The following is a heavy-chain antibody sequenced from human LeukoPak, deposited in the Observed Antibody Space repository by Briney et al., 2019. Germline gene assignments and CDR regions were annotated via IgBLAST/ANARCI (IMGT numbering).Heavy chain of an antibody. V-gene: IGHV3-23*01. CDR3: AKVGNGDY. CDR1: GFTFSTYA. J-gene: IGHJ4*02. Sequence: PGGSLRLSCAASGFTFSTYAMSWVRQAPGKGLEWVSAISGGGDITYDADSVKGRFTISRDSSKSTLFLQMNSLRAEDTAVYYCAKVGNGDYWGQGTLVTVSS. CDR2: ISGGGDIT.